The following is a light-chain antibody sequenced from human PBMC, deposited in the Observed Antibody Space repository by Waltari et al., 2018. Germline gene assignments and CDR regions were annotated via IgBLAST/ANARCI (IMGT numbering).Light chain of an antibody. CDR2: DVP. CDR3: LSYTRNDWV. Sequence: QSALTQPRPVSGSPGQSVTFACTGTPIGGDVYYSVSWYQQHPDKPPKLILYDVPKRPSGVPDRFSGSKSGNTASLTISGLQPEDEANYYCLSYTRNDWVFGGGTKLTVL. CDR1: PIGGDVYYS. J-gene: IGLJ3*02. V-gene: IGLV2-11*01.